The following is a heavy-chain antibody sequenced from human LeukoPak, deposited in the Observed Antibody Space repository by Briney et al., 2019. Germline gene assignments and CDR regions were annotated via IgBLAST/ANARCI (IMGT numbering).Heavy chain of an antibody. Sequence: SETLSLTCTVSGGSINSYYWSWLRQPPGKGLEWIGCIYDTGSTNYKPSLKSRVTISVDTSKNQFSLKLSSVTAADTAVYFCARHGGGDRHGDYDPYFYYGMDVWGQGTTVTVSS. CDR1: GGSINSYY. V-gene: IGHV4-59*08. CDR2: IYDTGST. CDR3: ARHGGGDRHGDYDPYFYYGMDV. J-gene: IGHJ6*02. D-gene: IGHD4-17*01.